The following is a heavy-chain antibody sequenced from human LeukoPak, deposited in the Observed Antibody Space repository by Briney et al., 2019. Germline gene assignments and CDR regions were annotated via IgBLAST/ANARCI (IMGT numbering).Heavy chain of an antibody. CDR2: ISSSGSTI. CDR3: ARDGYLGLKAFDP. CDR1: GFTFSDYY. V-gene: IGHV3-11*01. Sequence: GGSLRLSCAASGFTFSDYYMSWIRQAPGRGLEWVSYISSSGSTIYYADSVKGRFTISRDNAKNSLYLQMNSLRAEDTAVYYCARDGYLGLKAFDPWGQGTLVTVSS. D-gene: IGHD6-13*01. J-gene: IGHJ5*02.